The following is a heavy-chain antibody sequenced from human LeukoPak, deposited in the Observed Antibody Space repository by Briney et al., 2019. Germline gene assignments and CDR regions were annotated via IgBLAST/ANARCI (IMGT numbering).Heavy chain of an antibody. V-gene: IGHV3-30*03. CDR3: ARASPIDSGSYSSYWYFDF. CDR1: GFTFSSYG. J-gene: IGHJ2*01. D-gene: IGHD1-26*01. CDR2: ISYDGSNK. Sequence: GRSLRLSCAASGFTFSSYGMHWVRQAPGKGLEWVAVISYDGSNKYYADSVKGRFTISRDNSKNTLYLQMNSLRAEDTAVYYCARASPIDSGSYSSYWYFDFWGRGTLVTVSS.